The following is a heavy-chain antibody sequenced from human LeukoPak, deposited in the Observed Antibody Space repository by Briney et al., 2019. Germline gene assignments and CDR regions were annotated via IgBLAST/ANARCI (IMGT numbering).Heavy chain of an antibody. Sequence: ASVKVSCKASGYTFISYGMSWVRQAPGQGLEWMGWISGDNGNTNYAQKLQGRVTMTTDTSTSSAYMELRSLRSDDTAVYYCARAGAAVTTHFDLWGQGTLVTVSS. D-gene: IGHD4-17*01. CDR1: GYTFISYG. CDR3: ARAGAAVTTHFDL. J-gene: IGHJ4*02. V-gene: IGHV1-18*01. CDR2: ISGDNGNT.